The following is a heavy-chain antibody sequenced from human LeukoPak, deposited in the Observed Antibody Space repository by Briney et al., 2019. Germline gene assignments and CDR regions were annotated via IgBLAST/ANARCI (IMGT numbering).Heavy chain of an antibody. Sequence: GGSLRLSCAASGFTFSSYAMLWVRQAPGKGLEYVSAISSNGGSTYYANSVKGRFTISRDNSKNTLYLQMGSLRAEDMAVYYCARVGNYYGSGPMDYWGQGTLVTVSS. J-gene: IGHJ4*02. CDR3: ARVGNYYGSGPMDY. V-gene: IGHV3-64*01. CDR1: GFTFSSYA. D-gene: IGHD3-10*01. CDR2: ISSNGGST.